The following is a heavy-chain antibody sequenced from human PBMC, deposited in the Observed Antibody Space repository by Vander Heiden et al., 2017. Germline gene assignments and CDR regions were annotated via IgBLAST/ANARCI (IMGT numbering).Heavy chain of an antibody. V-gene: IGHV1-18*01. CDR3: ARKKGLDLWGFGMDV. D-gene: IGHD3-16*01. CDR1: GYPFRNYG. J-gene: IGHJ6*02. Sequence: QVDLVQSGAEVKKPGAPVKVSCQASGYPFRNYGVSWVGQDPGQGLEWMGWISAYNGKTNSAQSLQGRVTLTTDTSTGTAYMELRSLRSDETAVYYCARKKGLDLWGFGMDVWGQGTTVTVSS. CDR2: ISAYNGKT.